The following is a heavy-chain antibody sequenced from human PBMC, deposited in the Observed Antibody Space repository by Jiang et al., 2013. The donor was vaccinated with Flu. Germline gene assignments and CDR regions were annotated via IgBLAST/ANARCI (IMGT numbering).Heavy chain of an antibody. D-gene: IGHD3-10*01. Sequence: KSRVTISVDTSKNQFSLKLSSVTAADTAVYYCARHGEGDTMVRGVIIDYWGQGTLVTVSS. V-gene: IGHV4-59*08. CDR3: ARHGEGDTMVRGVIIDY. J-gene: IGHJ4*02.